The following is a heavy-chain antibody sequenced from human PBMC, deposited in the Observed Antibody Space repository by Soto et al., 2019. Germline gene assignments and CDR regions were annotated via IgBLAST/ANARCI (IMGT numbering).Heavy chain of an antibody. D-gene: IGHD4-17*01. V-gene: IGHV1-24*01. Sequence: GASVKVSCKVSGYTLTELSMHCVRQAPGKGLEWMGGFDPEDGETIYAQKFQGRVTMTEDTSTDTAYMELSSLRSEGAAVYYCAKDTYGDYEYWGQGTLVTVSS. CDR3: AKDTYGDYEY. J-gene: IGHJ4*02. CDR2: FDPEDGET. CDR1: GYTLTELS.